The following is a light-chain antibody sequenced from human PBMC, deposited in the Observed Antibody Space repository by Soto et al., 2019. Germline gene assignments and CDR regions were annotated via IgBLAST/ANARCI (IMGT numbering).Light chain of an antibody. Sequence: EIVMTQSPATLSVSPGERATLSCRASQSVYNNLAWYQQKPGQAPRLLISGASTGATGIPARFSGSGSGTEFTLTISSLQSEDCAIYYCQQYHTWPITFGGGTKVDIK. CDR3: QQYHTWPIT. CDR2: GAS. J-gene: IGKJ4*01. V-gene: IGKV3-15*01. CDR1: QSVYNN.